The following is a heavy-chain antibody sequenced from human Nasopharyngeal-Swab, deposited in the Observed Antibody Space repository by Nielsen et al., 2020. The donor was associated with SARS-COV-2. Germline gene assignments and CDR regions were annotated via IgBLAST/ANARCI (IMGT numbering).Heavy chain of an antibody. V-gene: IGHV3-30*18. CDR1: GFTFGSYG. CDR2: ISYDGSNK. CDR3: AKAWLPTY. J-gene: IGHJ4*02. Sequence: GGSLRLSCAASGFTFGSYGMHWVRQAPGKGLEWVAVISYDGSNKYYADSVKDRFTISRDNSKNTLYLQMNSLRAEDTAVYYCAKAWLPTYWGQGTLVTVSS. D-gene: IGHD5-24*01.